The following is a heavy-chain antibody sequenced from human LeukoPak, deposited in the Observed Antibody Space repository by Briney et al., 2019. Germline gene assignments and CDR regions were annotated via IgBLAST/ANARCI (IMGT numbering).Heavy chain of an antibody. D-gene: IGHD3-3*01. CDR2: IYYSGST. CDR3: ARDLWHYDVNWCDP. Sequence: PSETLSLTCTVSGGSISSSSYYWGWIRQPPGKGLEWIGSIYYSGSTYYNPSLKSRVTISVDTSKNQFSLKLSSVTAADTAVYYCARDLWHYDVNWCDPWGQGPLVSV. V-gene: IGHV4-39*07. CDR1: GGSISSSSYY. J-gene: IGHJ5*02.